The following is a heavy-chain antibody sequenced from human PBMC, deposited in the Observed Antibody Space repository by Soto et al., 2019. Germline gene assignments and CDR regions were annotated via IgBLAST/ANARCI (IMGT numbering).Heavy chain of an antibody. CDR1: GGTFSSYA. J-gene: IGHJ6*02. D-gene: IGHD3-3*01. CDR3: ARPTHYDFWSGYYRQNYYYYYGMEV. V-gene: IGHV1-69*01. Sequence: QVQLVQSGAEVKKPGSSVKVSCKASGGTFSSYAISWVRQAPGQGLEWMGGIIPIFGTANYAQKFQGRVNITADESTSTAYMELSSMRSEETAVYYCARPTHYDFWSGYYRQNYYYYYGMEVWGQGTTVTVSS. CDR2: IIPIFGTA.